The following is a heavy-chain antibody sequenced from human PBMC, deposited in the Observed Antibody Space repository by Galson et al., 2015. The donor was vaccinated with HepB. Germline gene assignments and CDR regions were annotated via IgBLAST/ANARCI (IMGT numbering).Heavy chain of an antibody. CDR3: ASVDYDYIWGSYRSLGAFDI. CDR2: ISSSSSYI. D-gene: IGHD3-16*02. J-gene: IGHJ3*02. V-gene: IGHV3-21*01. Sequence: SLRLSCAASGFTFSSYAMNWVRQAPGKGLEWVSSISSSSSYIYYADSVKGRFTITRDNAKNSLYLQMNSLRAEDTAVYYCASVDYDYIWGSYRSLGAFDIWGQGTMVTVSS. CDR1: GFTFSSYA.